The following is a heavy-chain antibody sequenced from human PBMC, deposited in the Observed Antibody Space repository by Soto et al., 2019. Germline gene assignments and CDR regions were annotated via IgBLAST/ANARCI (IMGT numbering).Heavy chain of an antibody. V-gene: IGHV1-2*04. Sequence: ASVKVSCKASGYTFTGYYMHWVRQAPGQGLEWMGWINPNSGGTNYAQKFQGWVTMTRDTSISTAYMELSRLRSDDTAVYYCAVRYGSGSYYYYYYGMDVWGQGTTVTVSS. J-gene: IGHJ6*02. CDR3: AVRYGSGSYYYYYYGMDV. CDR1: GYTFTGYY. CDR2: INPNSGGT. D-gene: IGHD3-10*01.